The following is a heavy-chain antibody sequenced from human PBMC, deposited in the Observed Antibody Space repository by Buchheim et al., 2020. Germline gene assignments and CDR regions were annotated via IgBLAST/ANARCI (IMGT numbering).Heavy chain of an antibody. CDR3: ARSHIVVVVAASDY. CDR1: GFTFSSYA. V-gene: IGHV3-30-3*01. CDR2: ISYDGSNK. J-gene: IGHJ4*02. Sequence: VQLVESGGGLVQPGGSLRLSCVASGFTFSSYAMHWVRQAPGKGLEWVAVISYDGSNKYYADSVKGRFTISRDISKNTLYLPMNSLRAEDTAVYYCARSHIVVVVAASDYWGQGTL. D-gene: IGHD2-15*01.